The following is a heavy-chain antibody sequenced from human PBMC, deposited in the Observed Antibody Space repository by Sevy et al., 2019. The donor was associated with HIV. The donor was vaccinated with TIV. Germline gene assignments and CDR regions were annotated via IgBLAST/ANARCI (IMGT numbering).Heavy chain of an antibody. J-gene: IGHJ6*02. CDR1: GYTFTSYD. D-gene: IGHD5-18*01. Sequence: ASVQVSCKASGYTFTSYDINWVRQATGQGLEWMGWMNPNSGNTGYAQKFQGRVTMTRNTSISTAYMELSSLRSEDTAVYYCARGHYRYIQLWSYSLYYYYGMDVWGQGTTVTVSS. V-gene: IGHV1-8*01. CDR3: ARGHYRYIQLWSYSLYYYYGMDV. CDR2: MNPNSGNT.